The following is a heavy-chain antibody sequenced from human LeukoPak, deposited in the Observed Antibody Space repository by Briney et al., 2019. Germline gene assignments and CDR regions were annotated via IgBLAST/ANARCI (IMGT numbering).Heavy chain of an antibody. V-gene: IGHV3-23*01. D-gene: IGHD6-13*01. CDR2: ITNSGSTT. Sequence: WVSAITNSGSTTYYANSVKGRFTISRDDSKNTLYLQMDSLRAEDTAAYYCAKERQQLALWGYVDVWGKGTTVTVSS. CDR3: AKERQQLALWGYVDV. J-gene: IGHJ6*03.